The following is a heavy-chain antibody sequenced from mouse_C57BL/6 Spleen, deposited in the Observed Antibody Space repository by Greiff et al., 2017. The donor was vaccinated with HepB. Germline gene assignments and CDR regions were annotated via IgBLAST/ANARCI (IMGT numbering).Heavy chain of an antibody. J-gene: IGHJ1*03. Sequence: VKVVESGAELARPGASVKMSCKASGYTFTSYTMHWVKQRPGQGLEWIGYINPSSGYTKYNQKFKDKATLTADKSSSTAYMQLSSLTSEDSAVYYCAREGYGSSYWYFDVWGTGTTVTVSS. D-gene: IGHD1-1*01. V-gene: IGHV1-4*01. CDR1: GYTFTSYT. CDR3: AREGYGSSYWYFDV. CDR2: INPSSGYT.